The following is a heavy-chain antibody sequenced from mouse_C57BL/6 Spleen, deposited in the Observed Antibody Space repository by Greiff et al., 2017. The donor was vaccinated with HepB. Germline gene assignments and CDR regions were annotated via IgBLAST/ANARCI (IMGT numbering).Heavy chain of an antibody. J-gene: IGHJ4*01. D-gene: IGHD6-1*01. Sequence: EVQLQQSGPELVKPGASVKMSCKASGYTFTDCNMHWVKQSHGKSLEWIGYINPNNGGTSYNQKFKVKATLTVDKSSSTAYMALPSLTSEDSAGYYGARKQRCYAMDYWGQGTSVTVSS. V-gene: IGHV1-22*01. CDR1: GYTFTDCN. CDR2: INPNNGGT. CDR3: ARKQRCYAMDY.